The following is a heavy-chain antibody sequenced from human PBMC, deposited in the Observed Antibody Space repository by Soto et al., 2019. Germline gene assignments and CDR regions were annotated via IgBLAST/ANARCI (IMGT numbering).Heavy chain of an antibody. CDR3: ASTYHSKRYYYYGLYG. V-gene: IGHV1-69*13. CDR2: IIPIFGTA. J-gene: IGHJ6*02. D-gene: IGHD3-16*01. Sequence: SVKVSCKASGGTFSSYAISWVRQAPGQGLEWMGGIIPIFGTANYAQKFQGRVTITADESTSTAYMELSSLRSEDTAVYYCASTYHSKRYYYYGLYGCAQGTTVTVS. CDR1: GGTFSSYA.